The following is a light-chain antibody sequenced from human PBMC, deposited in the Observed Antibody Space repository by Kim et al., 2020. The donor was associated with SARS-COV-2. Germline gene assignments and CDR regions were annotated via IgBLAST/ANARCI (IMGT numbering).Light chain of an antibody. CDR2: GAS. Sequence: EIVLTHSPGTLSLSPGDRATLSCRASQSVSSNYLAWLQQKPGQAPRLLIYGASSRATGIPDRFSGSGSRTDFTLTINRLEPEDFAVYYCHQYGGSPETFGQGTKVDIK. CDR1: QSVSSNY. V-gene: IGKV3-20*01. J-gene: IGKJ1*01. CDR3: HQYGGSPET.